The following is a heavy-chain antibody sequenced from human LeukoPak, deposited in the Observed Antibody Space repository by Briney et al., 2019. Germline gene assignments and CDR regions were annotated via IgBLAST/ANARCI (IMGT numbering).Heavy chain of an antibody. CDR1: GFTFSSYG. D-gene: IGHD6-19*01. V-gene: IGHV3-30*18. CDR3: AKDSGIAVAGTLRAFDI. Sequence: GGSLRLSCAASGFTFSSYGMHWVRQAPGKGREWVAVISYDGSNKYFADSVKGRFTISRDNSKNTLYLQMNSLRAEDAAVYYCAKDSGIAVAGTLRAFDIWGQGTMVTVSS. J-gene: IGHJ3*02. CDR2: ISYDGSNK.